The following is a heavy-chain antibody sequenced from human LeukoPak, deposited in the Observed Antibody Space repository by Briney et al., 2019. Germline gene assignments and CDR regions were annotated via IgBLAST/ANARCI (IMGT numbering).Heavy chain of an antibody. Sequence: SETLSLTCTVSGVSIRNYFWSWIRQPPGKGLECIGYIYYSGSTNYNYNPSLKSRVSISVDRSKNQFSLKLSSVTAADTAVYYCARVGGDGDYWYFDLWGRGTLVTVSS. CDR2: IYYSGSTNY. CDR1: GVSIRNYF. CDR3: ARVGGDGDYWYFDL. V-gene: IGHV4-59*12. J-gene: IGHJ2*01. D-gene: IGHD4-17*01.